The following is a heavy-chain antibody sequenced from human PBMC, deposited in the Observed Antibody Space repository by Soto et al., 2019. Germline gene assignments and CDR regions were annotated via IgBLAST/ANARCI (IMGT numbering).Heavy chain of an antibody. V-gene: IGHV1-2*02. CDR3: ARDTGRSLASARFDD. D-gene: IGHD2-8*02. CDR1: GYTFTGYY. Sequence: ASVKVSCKASGYTFTGYYIHWVRQAPGQGLEWMGWINPDSGVTNYAQKFQGRVTMAGDTSISTAYMELSRLRSDDTAAYYCARDTGRSLASARFDDWGQGTLVTVSS. J-gene: IGHJ4*02. CDR2: INPDSGVT.